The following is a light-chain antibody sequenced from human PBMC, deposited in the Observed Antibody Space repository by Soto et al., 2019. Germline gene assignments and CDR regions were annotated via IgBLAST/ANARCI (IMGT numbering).Light chain of an antibody. V-gene: IGKV1-39*01. CDR1: QSISSY. CDR3: QQSYSTTT. CDR2: AAS. Sequence: DIQMTQSPSSLSASVGDRVTITCRASQSISSYLNWYQQKPGKAPNLLIYAASSLQSGVPSRFSGSGSGTDFTLTISSLQPEDFATYYCQQSYSTTTFGGGTKVEIK. J-gene: IGKJ4*01.